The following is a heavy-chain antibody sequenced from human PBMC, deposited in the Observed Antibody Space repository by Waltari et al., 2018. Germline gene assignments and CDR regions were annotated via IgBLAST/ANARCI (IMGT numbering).Heavy chain of an antibody. CDR1: GYTFRTYA. Sequence: QVQLVQSGAEVKTPGASLKVSCKASGYTFRTYAVHWVRQAPGQRLEWMGWINAGNGNTKYSQSFQGRVTITRDTSATTAYMELSRLRSEDTAVYYCATLQTGDYWGQGTLVTVSS. V-gene: IGHV1-3*01. J-gene: IGHJ4*02. CDR2: INAGNGNT. D-gene: IGHD4-4*01. CDR3: ATLQTGDY.